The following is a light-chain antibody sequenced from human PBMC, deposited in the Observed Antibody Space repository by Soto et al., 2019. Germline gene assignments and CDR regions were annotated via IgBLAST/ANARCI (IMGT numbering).Light chain of an antibody. V-gene: IGKV3-20*01. Sequence: EIVLTQSPGTLSLSPGERATLSCRASQSVSSRYIAWYQQKPGQAPRLLIYGASSRATGIPDWFSGSGSGTDFTLTISRREPEDFAVYYCRQYGSSLPFGGGNKGEI. CDR2: GAS. CDR1: QSVSSRY. CDR3: RQYGSSLP. J-gene: IGKJ4*01.